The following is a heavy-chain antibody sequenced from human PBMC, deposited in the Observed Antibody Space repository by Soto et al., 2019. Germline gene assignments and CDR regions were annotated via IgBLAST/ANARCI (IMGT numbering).Heavy chain of an antibody. CDR1: GGSISSGDYY. D-gene: IGHD3-22*01. V-gene: IGHV3-53*01. J-gene: IGHJ4*02. Sequence: ETLSLTCTVSGGSISSGDYYWSWVRQAPGKGLEWVSVIFTGGDTYSADSVKGRFTMSRDSSKTTLYLQMNSLRAEDTAVYYCAKELHDSSGSPLYYFDSWGPGTLVTVS. CDR3: AKELHDSSGSPLYYFDS. CDR2: IFTGGDT.